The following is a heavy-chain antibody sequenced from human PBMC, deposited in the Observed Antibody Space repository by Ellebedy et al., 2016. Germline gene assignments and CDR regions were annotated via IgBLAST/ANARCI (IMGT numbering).Heavy chain of an antibody. CDR2: IYYSGST. CDR3: ARHLLHPNLRLGELSLNWYFDL. Sequence: ESLKISCAVYGGSFSGYYWSWIRQPPGKGLEWIGSIYYSGSTYYNPSLKSRVTISVDTSKNQFSLKLSSLTAADTAVYYCARHLLHPNLRLGELSLNWYFDLWGRGTLVTVSS. CDR1: GGSFSGYY. D-gene: IGHD3-16*02. V-gene: IGHV4-34*01. J-gene: IGHJ2*01.